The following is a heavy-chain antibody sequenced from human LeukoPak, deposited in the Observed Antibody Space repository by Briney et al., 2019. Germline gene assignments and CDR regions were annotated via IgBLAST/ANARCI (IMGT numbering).Heavy chain of an antibody. V-gene: IGHV4-34*01. CDR2: INHSGST. CDR1: GGSFSGYY. J-gene: IGHJ4*02. D-gene: IGHD1-26*01. Sequence: SETLSPTCAVYGGSFSGYYWSWIRQPPGKGLEWIGEINHSGSTNYNPSLKSRVTISVDTSKNQFSLKLSSVTAADTAVYYCAKVFGGRSGSYLRNPHFDYWGQGTLVTVSS. CDR3: AKVFGGRSGSYLRNPHFDY.